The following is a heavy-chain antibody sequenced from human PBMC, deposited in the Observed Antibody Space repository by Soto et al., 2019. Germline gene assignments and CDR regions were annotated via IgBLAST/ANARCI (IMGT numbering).Heavy chain of an antibody. CDR2: IFSGGNA. V-gene: IGHV3-53*01. D-gene: IGHD3-10*01. CDR1: GVTVNSNF. Sequence: EVELVESGGGLSQPGGSLRLSCAVSGVTVNSNFMSWVRQAPGKGLEWVSVIFSGGNADYADSVKGRFIMSRDISKNTLYLQMNSLRAEDTAVYFCVKEFRGAFDYCGQGTLVTVSS. CDR3: VKEFRGAFDY. J-gene: IGHJ4*02.